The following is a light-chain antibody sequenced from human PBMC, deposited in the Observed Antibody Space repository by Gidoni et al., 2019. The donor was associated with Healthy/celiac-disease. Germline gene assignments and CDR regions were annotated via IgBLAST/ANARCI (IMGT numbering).Light chain of an antibody. CDR3: QQRSNWPYS. Sequence: EIVLTQSPATLSLSPGERATLSCRASQSVSSYLAWYQQKPGQAPRLLIYVASNRATGMPARFSGSGSGTDFTLTISSLEPEDFAVYYGQQRSNWPYSFGQGTKLEIK. CDR2: VAS. V-gene: IGKV3-11*01. CDR1: QSVSSY. J-gene: IGKJ2*03.